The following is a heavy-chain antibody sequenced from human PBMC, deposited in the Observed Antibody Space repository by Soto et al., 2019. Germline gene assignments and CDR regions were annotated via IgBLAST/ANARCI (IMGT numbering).Heavy chain of an antibody. CDR1: GGSISSSSYY. D-gene: IGHD3-22*01. J-gene: IGHJ3*02. V-gene: IGHV4-39*01. CDR2: IYYSGSP. Sequence: QLQLQESGPGLVKPSETLSLTCTVSGGSISSSSYYWGWIRQPPGKGLEWIGSIYYSGSPYYNPYXKSRVTISVDXXKXQFXLKLSSVTAADTAVYYCARAYYYDSSGSDEDAFDIWGQGTMVTVSS. CDR3: ARAYYYDSSGSDEDAFDI.